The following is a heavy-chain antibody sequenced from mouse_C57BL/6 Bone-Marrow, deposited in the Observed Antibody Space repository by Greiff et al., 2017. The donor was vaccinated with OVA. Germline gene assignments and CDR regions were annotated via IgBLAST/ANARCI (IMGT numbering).Heavy chain of an antibody. CDR2: INPSSGYT. D-gene: IGHD1-1*01. J-gene: IGHJ2*01. Sequence: QVQLQQSGAELARPGASVKMSCKASGYTFTSYTMHWVKQRPGQGLEWIGYINPSSGYTKYNQKFKDKTTLTADKSSSTAYMQLSSLTSEDSAVYYYARRNYGSSYDYFDYWGQGTTLTVSS. CDR1: GYTFTSYT. CDR3: ARRNYGSSYDYFDY. V-gene: IGHV1-4*01.